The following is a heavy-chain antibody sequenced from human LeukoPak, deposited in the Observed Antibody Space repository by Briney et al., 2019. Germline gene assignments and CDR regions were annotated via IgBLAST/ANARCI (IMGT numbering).Heavy chain of an antibody. D-gene: IGHD6-13*01. Sequence: PSQTLSLTCTVSGGSISSGSYYWSWIRQPAGKGLEWIGRIYTSGSTNYNPSLKSRVTISVETSKNQFSLKLSSVTAADTAVYYWARDGAIASAVVYWGQGTPVTVSS. CDR3: ARDGAIASAVVY. CDR1: GGSISSGSYY. CDR2: IYTSGST. V-gene: IGHV4-61*02. J-gene: IGHJ4*02.